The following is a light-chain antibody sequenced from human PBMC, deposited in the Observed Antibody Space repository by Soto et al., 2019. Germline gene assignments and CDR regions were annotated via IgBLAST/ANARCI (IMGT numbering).Light chain of an antibody. V-gene: IGKV4-1*01. CDR3: QQYYSNPRT. J-gene: IGKJ1*01. CDR2: WAS. Sequence: DIQMTQSPSSLSASVGDRVTITCRASQGISNYLTWYQQKPGQPPEVLIYWASTRESGVPDRFSGSGSGTDFTLTISSLQAEDVAVYYCQQYYSNPRTFGQGTKVDIK. CDR1: QGISNY.